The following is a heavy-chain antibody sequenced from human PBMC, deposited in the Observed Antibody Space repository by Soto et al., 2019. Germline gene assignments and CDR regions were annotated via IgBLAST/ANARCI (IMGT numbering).Heavy chain of an antibody. CDR3: AKDREYGILRTYYYTDV. Sequence: HPGGSLRLSCAASGFSFSFYWMSWVRQAPGKGLEWVAFILYDGSDKYYIDSVKGRFTISRDNSKNTLSLQMNSLRAEDTAVYYCAKDREYGILRTYYYTDVWGKGTTVTVSS. J-gene: IGHJ6*03. CDR1: GFSFSFYW. V-gene: IGHV3-30*18. D-gene: IGHD3-9*01. CDR2: ILYDGSDK.